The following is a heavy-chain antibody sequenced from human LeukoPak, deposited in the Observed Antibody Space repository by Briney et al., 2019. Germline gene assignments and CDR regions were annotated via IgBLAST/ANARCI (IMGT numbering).Heavy chain of an antibody. CDR2: IIPIFGTA. V-gene: IGHV1-69*06. Sequence: SVKVSCKASGGTFSSYAISWVRQAPGQGLEWMGGIIPIFGTANYAQKFQGRVTITADKSTSTAYMELSSLRSEDTAVYYCARCVAVAGTFDYWGQGTLVTVSS. CDR1: GGTFSSYA. CDR3: ARCVAVAGTFDY. D-gene: IGHD6-19*01. J-gene: IGHJ4*02.